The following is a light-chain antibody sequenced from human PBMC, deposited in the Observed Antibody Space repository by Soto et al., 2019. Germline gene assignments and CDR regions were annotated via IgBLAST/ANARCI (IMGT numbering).Light chain of an antibody. CDR3: QSYDISLRGNV. CDR2: GNT. CDR1: SSNIGAGFD. Sequence: QSVLTQPPSVSGAPGQRVIMSCTGISSNIGAGFDVHWYQQLPGSAPTLLIYGNTNRPTGVPDRFSGSKGGTSASLTITGLQAADEADYYCQSYDISLRGNVFGPGTKLTVL. V-gene: IGLV1-40*01. J-gene: IGLJ1*01.